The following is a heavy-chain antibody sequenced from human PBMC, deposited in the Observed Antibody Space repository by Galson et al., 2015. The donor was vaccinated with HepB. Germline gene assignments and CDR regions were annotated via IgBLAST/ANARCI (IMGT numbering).Heavy chain of an antibody. CDR3: ARDDPSGGWYLGIDY. CDR1: GFTFSSYA. J-gene: IGHJ4*02. D-gene: IGHD6-19*01. Sequence: SLRLSCAASGFTFSSYAMHWVRQAPGKGLEWVAVISYDGSNKYYADSVKGRFTISRDNSKDTLYLQMNSLRAEDTAVYYCARDDPSGGWYLGIDYWGQGTLVTVSS. CDR2: ISYDGSNK. V-gene: IGHV3-30-3*01.